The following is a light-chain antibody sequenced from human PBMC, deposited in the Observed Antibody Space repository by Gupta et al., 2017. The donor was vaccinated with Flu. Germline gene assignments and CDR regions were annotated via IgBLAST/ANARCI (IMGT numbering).Light chain of an antibody. CDR2: DVI. CDR1: SSDIGGYDY. CDR3: CSYAGTGTFV. Sequence: SITISCTGTSSDIGGYDYVSWYQLHPGKAPNLMIYDVIKRPSGVPDRFSGSKSGNTASLTVSGLQAEEEADYFCCSYAGTGTFVFGTGTKVNVL. V-gene: IGLV2-11*01. J-gene: IGLJ1*01.